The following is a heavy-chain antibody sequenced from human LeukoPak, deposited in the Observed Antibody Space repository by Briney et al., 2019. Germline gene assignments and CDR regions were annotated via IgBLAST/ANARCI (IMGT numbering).Heavy chain of an antibody. Sequence: SVKVSCKASGGTFSTYVISWVRQAPGQGLQWMGGIIPIFGRTNYAQKFQGRVTIIADKSTNTGYMELSSLRAEDAAVYFCARIDRDGFNSLPLCYYYYYMDVWGKGTTVTVSS. V-gene: IGHV1-69*06. CDR1: GGTFSTYV. J-gene: IGHJ6*03. D-gene: IGHD5-24*01. CDR3: ARIDRDGFNSLPLCYYYYYMDV. CDR2: IIPIFGRT.